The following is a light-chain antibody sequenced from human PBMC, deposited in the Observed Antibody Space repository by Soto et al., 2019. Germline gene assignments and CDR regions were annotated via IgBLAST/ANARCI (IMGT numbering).Light chain of an antibody. CDR2: DNN. CDR3: GTWDSSLSAGV. V-gene: IGLV1-51*01. CDR1: SSNIGAGYD. J-gene: IGLJ3*02. Sequence: QPVLTQPPSVSGAPGQRVTISCTGSSSNIGAGYDVHWYQRLPGTAPKLLIYDNNKRPSGIPDRFSGSKSGTSATLGITGLQTGDEADYYCGTWDSSLSAGVFGGGTKLTVL.